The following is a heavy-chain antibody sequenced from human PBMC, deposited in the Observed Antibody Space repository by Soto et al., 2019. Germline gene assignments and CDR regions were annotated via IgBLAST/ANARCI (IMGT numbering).Heavy chain of an antibody. D-gene: IGHD5-18*01. Sequence: KVYCKTSGGTFSIYTISWVRQALGQGLEWIGRIIPILGIANYAQKFQGRVTITADKSTSTAYMELSSLRSEDTAVYYCARGAQSGYSYGIDYWGQGTLVT. V-gene: IGHV1-69*02. CDR3: ARGAQSGYSYGIDY. CDR1: GGTFSIYT. J-gene: IGHJ4*02. CDR2: IIPILGIA.